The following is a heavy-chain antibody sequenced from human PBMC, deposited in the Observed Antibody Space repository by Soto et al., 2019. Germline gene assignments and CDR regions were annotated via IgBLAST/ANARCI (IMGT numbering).Heavy chain of an antibody. J-gene: IGHJ4*02. D-gene: IGHD3-10*01. CDR1: GGTFSSYA. Sequence: QVQLVQSGAEVKKPGSSVKVSCKASGGTFSSYAISWVRQAPGQGLEWMGGIIPIFGTANYAQKFQGRVTSTADESTSTAYMELSSLRSEDTAVYYCARGRYYYGSGSPETPFDYWGQGTLVTVSS. CDR2: IIPIFGTA. V-gene: IGHV1-69*01. CDR3: ARGRYYYGSGSPETPFDY.